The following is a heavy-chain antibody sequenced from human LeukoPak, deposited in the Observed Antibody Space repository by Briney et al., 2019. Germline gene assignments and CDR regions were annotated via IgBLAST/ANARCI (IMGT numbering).Heavy chain of an antibody. V-gene: IGHV3-23*01. Sequence: GGSLRLSCAASGLIFSDYAMSWVRLAPGKGLEWVSGITGNGANSYYAGSVKGRFTISRDNYKKMLFLQMNSLRAEGMAIYDSAKDSSRWGSYGLVDYWGQGTLVTVSS. CDR1: GLIFSDYA. D-gene: IGHD3-16*01. CDR2: ITGNGANS. CDR3: AKDSSRWGSYGLVDY. J-gene: IGHJ4*02.